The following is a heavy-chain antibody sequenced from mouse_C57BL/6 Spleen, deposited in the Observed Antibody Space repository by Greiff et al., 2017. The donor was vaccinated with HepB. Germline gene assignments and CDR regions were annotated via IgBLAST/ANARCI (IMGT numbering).Heavy chain of an antibody. CDR1: GYTFTSYW. CDR3: ARGGSTVLDY. CDR2: IDPSDSYT. V-gene: IGHV1-50*01. D-gene: IGHD1-1*01. Sequence: QVQLKQPGAELVKPGASVKLSCKASGYTFTSYWMQWVKQRPGQGLEWIGEIDPSDSYTNYNQKFKGKATLTVDTSSSTAYMQLSSLTSEDSAVYYCARGGSTVLDYWGQGTTLTVSS. J-gene: IGHJ2*01.